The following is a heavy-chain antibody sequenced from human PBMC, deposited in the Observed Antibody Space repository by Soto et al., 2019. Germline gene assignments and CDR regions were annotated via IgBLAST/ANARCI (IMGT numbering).Heavy chain of an antibody. V-gene: IGHV6-1*01. CDR1: VDSVSSNSAA. CDR3: ARVGYCSSTSCHNWFDP. D-gene: IGHD2-2*01. Sequence: PSQTLSLTCAISVDSVSSNSAAWNWIRQSPSRGLEWLGRTYYRSKWYNDYAVSVKSRITINPDTSKNQFSLQLNSVTPEDTAVYYCARVGYCSSTSCHNWFDPWGQGTLVTVSS. CDR2: TYYRSKWYN. J-gene: IGHJ5*02.